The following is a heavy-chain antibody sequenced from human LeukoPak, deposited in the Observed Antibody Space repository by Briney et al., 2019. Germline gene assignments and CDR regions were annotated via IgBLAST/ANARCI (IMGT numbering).Heavy chain of an antibody. CDR2: IYYRGST. CDR3: ARADYDTSAHYYTFDY. J-gene: IGHJ4*02. D-gene: IGHD3-22*01. V-gene: IGHV4-59*01. Sequence: SETLSLTCTVSGGSISSYYWSWIRQPPGKGLEWIGYIYYRGSTNYNPSLKSRVTMSVDTSRNQFSLKLSSMTAADTAVYYCARADYDTSAHYYTFDYWGQGTLVTVSS. CDR1: GGSISSYY.